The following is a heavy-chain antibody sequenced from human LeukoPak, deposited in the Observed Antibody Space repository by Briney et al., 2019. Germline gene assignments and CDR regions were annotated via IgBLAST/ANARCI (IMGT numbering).Heavy chain of an antibody. Sequence: SETLSLTCTVSGGSIGTYSWNWIRQPPGKGLEWIGYIYYSGTTNYNPSLKSRVTISVDTSKNQFSLKLSSVTAADTAVYYCARGMIRYSYGPYYYGMDVWGQGTTVTVSS. CDR3: ARGMIRYSYGPYYYGMDV. CDR1: GGSIGTYS. V-gene: IGHV4-59*01. CDR2: IYYSGTT. J-gene: IGHJ6*02. D-gene: IGHD5-18*01.